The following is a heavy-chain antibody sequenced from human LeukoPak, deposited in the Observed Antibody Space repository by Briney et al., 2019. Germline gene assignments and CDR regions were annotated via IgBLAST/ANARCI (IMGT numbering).Heavy chain of an antibody. CDR3: ARDYFDSSDYPQTYYYYYMDV. Sequence: GGSLRLSCAASGFTFCRYSMNWVRQAPGKGLEWVASISSTSTFIYSADSVKGRFTISRDTAKNSLFLQMNSLRAEDTAIYYCARDYFDSSDYPQTYYYYYMDVWGKGTTVTVSS. CDR2: ISSTSTFI. J-gene: IGHJ6*03. V-gene: IGHV3-21*01. CDR1: GFTFCRYS. D-gene: IGHD3-22*01.